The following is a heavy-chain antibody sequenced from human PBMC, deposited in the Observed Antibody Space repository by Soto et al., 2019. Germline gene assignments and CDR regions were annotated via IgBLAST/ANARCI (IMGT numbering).Heavy chain of an antibody. CDR3: ARVGDFWSGYFDY. CDR2: IYYSGST. J-gene: IGHJ4*02. D-gene: IGHD3-3*01. Sequence: SETLSLTCTVSGGSISSGDYYWSWIRQPPGKGLEWIGYIYYSGSTYYNPSLKSRVTISVDTSKNQFSLKLSSVTAADTAVYYCARVGDFWSGYFDYWGQGTLVTVSS. CDR1: GGSISSGDYY. V-gene: IGHV4-30-4*01.